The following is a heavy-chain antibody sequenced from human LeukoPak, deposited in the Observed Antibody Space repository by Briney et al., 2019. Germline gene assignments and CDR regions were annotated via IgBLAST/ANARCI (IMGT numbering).Heavy chain of an antibody. CDR1: GYTFTGYY. J-gene: IGHJ4*02. Sequence: ASVKVSCKASGYTFTGYYMHWVRQAPGQGLEWMGRIIPILGIANYAQKFQGRVTITADKSTSTAYMELSSLRSEDTAVYYCAREMATHYFDYWGQGTLVTVS. D-gene: IGHD5-24*01. CDR2: IIPILGIA. V-gene: IGHV1-69*04. CDR3: AREMATHYFDY.